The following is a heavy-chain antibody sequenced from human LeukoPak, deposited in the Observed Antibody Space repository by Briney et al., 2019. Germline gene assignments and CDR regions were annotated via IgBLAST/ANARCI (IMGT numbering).Heavy chain of an antibody. D-gene: IGHD3-16*02. J-gene: IGHJ4*02. CDR2: IKDDGSAQ. Sequence: GGSLRLSCAASGFTFGAYWMSWFRQAPGKGPEWVASIKDDGSAQFYVDSLEGRFTISGDNAKNTLYLQMDTMRVEDTAVYYCARHIVGEQNFDYWSQGTLVTVSS. CDR3: ARHIVGEQNFDY. CDR1: GFTFGAYW. V-gene: IGHV3-7*01.